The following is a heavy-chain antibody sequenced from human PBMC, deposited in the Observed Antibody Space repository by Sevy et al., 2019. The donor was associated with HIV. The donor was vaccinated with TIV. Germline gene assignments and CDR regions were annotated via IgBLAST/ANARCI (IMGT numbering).Heavy chain of an antibody. V-gene: IGHV3-11*01. Sequence: GGSLRLSCAASGFTFSDYYMSWIRQAPGKGLEWVSYIISSGSTIYYADSVKGRFTISRVNPKNSLYLQMNSLRAEDTAVYYCARGWAVAGIDPWGQGTLVTVSS. CDR1: GFTFSDYY. J-gene: IGHJ5*02. CDR3: ARGWAVAGIDP. CDR2: IISSGSTI. D-gene: IGHD6-19*01.